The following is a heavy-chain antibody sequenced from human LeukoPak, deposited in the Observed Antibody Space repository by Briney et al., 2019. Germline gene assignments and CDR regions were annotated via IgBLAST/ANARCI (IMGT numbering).Heavy chain of an antibody. D-gene: IGHD1-26*01. V-gene: IGHV6-1*01. Sequence: SQTLSLTCAIFGDSVSSNSAAWNWIRQSPSRGLEWLGRTYYRSKWYNDYAVSVKSRITINPDTSKNQFSLQLNSVTPEDTAVYYCARVAWHSSGSYYYGMDVWGQGTTVTVSS. CDR2: TYYRSKWYN. CDR1: GDSVSSNSAA. J-gene: IGHJ6*02. CDR3: ARVAWHSSGSYYYGMDV.